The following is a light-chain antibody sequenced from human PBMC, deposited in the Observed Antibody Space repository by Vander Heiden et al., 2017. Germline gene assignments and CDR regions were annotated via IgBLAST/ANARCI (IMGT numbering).Light chain of an antibody. Sequence: SYELTQPPSVSVSPGQTASITCSGDKLGDKYACWYQQKPGQSPVLVIYQDSKRPSGIPYRFSGSNYGKIATLTISGTQAMEEADYYCQAWDSSGVFGGGTKLTVL. CDR3: QAWDSSGV. CDR1: KLGDKY. CDR2: QDS. J-gene: IGLJ2*01. V-gene: IGLV3-1*01.